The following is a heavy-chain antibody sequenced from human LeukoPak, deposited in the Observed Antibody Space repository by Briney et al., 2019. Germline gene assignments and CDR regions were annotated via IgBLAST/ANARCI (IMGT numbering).Heavy chain of an antibody. Sequence: GGSLRLSCAASGFAVSSNYMSWVRQAPGKELEWVSIIYSSGNTYYADSVKGRFTISRDTSKNTLYLQMNSLRAEDTAFYYCAREVGATRGLDPWGQGTLVTVSS. CDR2: IYSSGNT. V-gene: IGHV3-53*01. CDR1: GFAVSSNY. CDR3: AREVGATRGLDP. J-gene: IGHJ5*02. D-gene: IGHD1-26*01.